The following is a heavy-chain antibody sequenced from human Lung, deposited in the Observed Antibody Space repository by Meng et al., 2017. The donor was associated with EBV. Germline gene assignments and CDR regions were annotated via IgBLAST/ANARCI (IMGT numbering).Heavy chain of an antibody. Sequence: QVQMQESCPGLVKPSGTLSLTCVVSGDSISSSYWWNWVRQPPGKGLEWIGEISHSGSTNYNPSLKSRVTISVDKSKNQFSLRLSSVTAADTALYYCAREPRWGKLLYYFDSWGQGTLVTVSS. D-gene: IGHD3-16*01. CDR1: GDSISSSYW. J-gene: IGHJ4*02. CDR2: ISHSGST. V-gene: IGHV4-4*02. CDR3: AREPRWGKLLYYFDS.